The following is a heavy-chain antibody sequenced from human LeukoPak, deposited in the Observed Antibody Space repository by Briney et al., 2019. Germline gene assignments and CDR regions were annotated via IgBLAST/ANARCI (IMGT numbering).Heavy chain of an antibody. Sequence: SETLSLTCTVSGGSISSSSYYWGWIRQPPGKGLEWIGSIYYSGNTYYNPSLKSRVTISVDTSKNQFSLKLSSVTAADTAVYYCARQADIVVVPAFCYYYYGMDVWGQGTTVTVSS. V-gene: IGHV4-39*01. J-gene: IGHJ6*02. CDR3: ARQADIVVVPAFCYYYYGMDV. CDR2: IYYSGNT. D-gene: IGHD2-2*01. CDR1: GGSISSSSYY.